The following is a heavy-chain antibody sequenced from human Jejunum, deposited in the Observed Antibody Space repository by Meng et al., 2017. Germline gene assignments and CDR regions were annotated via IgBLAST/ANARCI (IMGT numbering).Heavy chain of an antibody. CDR1: AYTCNSYD. CDR2: ISHNSANT. Sequence: ASAYTCNSYDNGCVAQAPVLRLEWLGWISHNSANTGYDQKFKVRVSMTRNTSISTAYMELSILISDDTAVYYCARKPFYYANSGLDYWGQGTLVTVSS. CDR3: ARKPFYYANSGLDY. V-gene: IGHV1-8*01. D-gene: IGHD3-22*01. J-gene: IGHJ4*02.